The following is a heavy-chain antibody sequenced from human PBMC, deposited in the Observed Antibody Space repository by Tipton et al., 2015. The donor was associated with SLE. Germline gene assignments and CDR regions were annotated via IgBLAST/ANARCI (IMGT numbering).Heavy chain of an antibody. D-gene: IGHD5-12*01. V-gene: IGHV3-7*01. J-gene: IGHJ4*02. Sequence: SLRLSCAVSGFTLNSYWMSWVRQAPGKGLEWVANIKQDGSEIYYVDSVKGRFTISRDTAKSSLFLQMNSLRAEDTGVYYCARGLAVDYRGPGTLVTFSS. CDR3: ARGLAVDY. CDR2: IKQDGSEI. CDR1: GFTLNSYW.